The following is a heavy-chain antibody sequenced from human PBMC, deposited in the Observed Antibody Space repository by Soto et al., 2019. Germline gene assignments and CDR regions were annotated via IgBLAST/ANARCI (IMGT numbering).Heavy chain of an antibody. D-gene: IGHD3-10*01. J-gene: IGHJ3*01. Sequence: QVQLVQSGAVVKKPGSSVEVSCKASGGTFNGYGISWVRQAPGQGLEWMGGTVPVFDTSKYAPRFQGRVTITADKSTSTAYMELSSVRSEDTAIYFCARGVSNSGAYYNGTSAYDLWGQGTLVIVSS. V-gene: IGHV1-69*06. CDR1: GGTFNGYG. CDR2: TVPVFDTS. CDR3: ARGVSNSGAYYNGTSAYDL.